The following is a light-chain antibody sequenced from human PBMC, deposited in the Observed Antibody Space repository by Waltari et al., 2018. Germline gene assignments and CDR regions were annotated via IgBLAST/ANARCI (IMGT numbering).Light chain of an antibody. V-gene: IGKV3-20*01. CDR2: GAS. Sequence: ETVLTQSPGTLSLSPGERATLSCRASQSVTSSHLAWYPQKPGPAPRLLIYGASSRATGIPDRCSGSGSGTDFTLTITRLEPEDFAVYYCQQYGNSPRTFGQGTEVEIK. J-gene: IGKJ1*01. CDR3: QQYGNSPRT. CDR1: QSVTSSH.